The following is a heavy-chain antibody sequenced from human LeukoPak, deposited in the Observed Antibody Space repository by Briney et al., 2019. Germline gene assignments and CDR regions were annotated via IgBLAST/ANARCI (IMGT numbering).Heavy chain of an antibody. CDR3: ARWGVMGLLR. CDR1: GGSISSSSYY. D-gene: IGHD3-16*01. V-gene: IGHV4-39*07. CDR2: IYYSGST. Sequence: PSETLSLTCTVSGGSISSSSYYWGWIRQPPGKGLEWIGTIYYSGSTYYNPSLKSRVTISVDTSKNQFSLKLSSVTAADTAVYYCARWGVMGLLRWGQGTLVTVSS. J-gene: IGHJ4*02.